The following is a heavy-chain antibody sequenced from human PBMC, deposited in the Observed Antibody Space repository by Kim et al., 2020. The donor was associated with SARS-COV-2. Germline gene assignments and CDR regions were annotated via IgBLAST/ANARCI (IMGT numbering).Heavy chain of an antibody. J-gene: IGHJ1*01. CDR1: GYTFTSYG. CDR2: ISAYNGNT. V-gene: IGHV1-18*01. Sequence: ASVKVSCKASGYTFTSYGISWVRQAPGQGLEWMGWISAYNGNTNYAQKLQGRVTMTTDTSTSTAYMELRSLRSDDTAVYYYASGNYYDSSGYPEYFQHWGQGTLVTVSS. CDR3: ASGNYYDSSGYPEYFQH. D-gene: IGHD3-22*01.